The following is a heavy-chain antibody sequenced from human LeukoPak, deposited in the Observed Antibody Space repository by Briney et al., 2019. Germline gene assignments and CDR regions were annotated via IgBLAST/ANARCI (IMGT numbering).Heavy chain of an antibody. CDR2: IIPIFGTA. D-gene: IGHD5-24*01. J-gene: IGHJ4*02. CDR1: GGTFSSYA. Sequence: ASVRVSCKASGGTFSSYAISWVRQAPGQGLEWMGGIIPIFGTANYAQKFQGRVTITADESTSTAYMELSSLRSEDTAVYYCARGLRDGYNDYWGQGTLVTVSS. V-gene: IGHV1-69*13. CDR3: ARGLRDGYNDY.